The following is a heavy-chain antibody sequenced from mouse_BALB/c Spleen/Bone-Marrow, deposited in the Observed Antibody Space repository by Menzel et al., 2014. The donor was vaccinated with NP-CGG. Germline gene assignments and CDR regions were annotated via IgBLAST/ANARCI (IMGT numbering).Heavy chain of an antibody. V-gene: IGHV1S130*01. CDR1: GYTFTSSW. D-gene: IGHD2-1*01. J-gene: IGHJ2*01. CDR2: IHPNSGNT. CDR3: ARGGYGNYYFDY. Sequence: QVQLKESGSVLVRPGASVKLSCKASGYTFTSSWMHWAKQRPGQGLEWIGKIHPNSGNTNYNEKFKGKATLTVDTSSSTAYVDLSSLTSEDSAVYYCARGGYGNYYFDYWGQGTTLTVSS.